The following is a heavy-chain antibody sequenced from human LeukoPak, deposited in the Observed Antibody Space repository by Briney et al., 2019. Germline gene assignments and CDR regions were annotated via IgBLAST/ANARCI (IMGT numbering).Heavy chain of an antibody. V-gene: IGHV3-13*01. Sequence: GGSLRLSCAASGFTFSSYDMHWVRQATGKGLEWVSAIGTAGDTYYPGSVKGRFTISREKAKNSLYLQMNSLRAGDTAVYYCARVQGLDFRWYFDLWGRGTLVTVSS. CDR2: IGTAGDT. CDR1: GFTFSSYD. J-gene: IGHJ2*01. CDR3: ARVQGLDFRWYFDL.